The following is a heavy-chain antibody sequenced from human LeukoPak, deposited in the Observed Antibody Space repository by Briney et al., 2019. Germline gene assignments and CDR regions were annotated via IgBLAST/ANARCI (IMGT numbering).Heavy chain of an antibody. J-gene: IGHJ4*02. V-gene: IGHV3-23*01. CDR3: AKADRRSDLPFYFDY. CDR2: ISNNGGNT. Sequence: GGSLRRSCAASGFTFTTYGMGWVRQAPGKGLEWVSGISNNGGNTNYAESVKGRFTVSRDNSRNTLSLQMNSLRVDDTAVYYCAKADRRSDLPFYFDYWGQGTLVTVSS. CDR1: GFTFTTYG.